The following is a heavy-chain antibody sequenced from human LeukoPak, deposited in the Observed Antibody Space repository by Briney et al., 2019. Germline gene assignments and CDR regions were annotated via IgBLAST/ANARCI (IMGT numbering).Heavy chain of an antibody. J-gene: IGHJ6*03. CDR3: TRDYDFWSGYFYYYYYMAV. CDR2: IRSKAYGGTT. V-gene: IGHV3-49*03. D-gene: IGHD3-3*01. Sequence: GGSLRLSCTASGFTFGDYAMSWFRQAPGKGLEWVGFIRSKAYGGTTEYAASVKGRFTISRDDSKSIAYLQMNSLKTEDTAVYYCTRDYDFWSGYFYYYYYMAVWGKGTTVTVSS. CDR1: GFTFGDYA.